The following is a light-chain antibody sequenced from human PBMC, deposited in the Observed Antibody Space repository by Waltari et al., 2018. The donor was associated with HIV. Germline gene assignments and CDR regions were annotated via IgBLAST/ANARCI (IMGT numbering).Light chain of an antibody. Sequence: PGQSITISYTGTSSDVGGYNYVSWYQQHPGKAPKLMIYDVSNRPSGVSNRFSGSKSGNTASLTISGLQAEDEADYYCSSYTSSSTWVFGGGTKLTVL. CDR1: SSDVGGYNY. V-gene: IGLV2-14*03. CDR2: DVS. CDR3: SSYTSSSTWV. J-gene: IGLJ3*02.